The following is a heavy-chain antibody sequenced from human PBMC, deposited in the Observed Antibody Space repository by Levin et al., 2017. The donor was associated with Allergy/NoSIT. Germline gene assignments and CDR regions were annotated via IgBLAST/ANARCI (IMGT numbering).Heavy chain of an antibody. J-gene: IGHJ4*02. D-gene: IGHD3-10*01. V-gene: IGHV3-74*01. CDR1: GFTLSSSW. CDR2: IDWGGSIT. CDR3: ARDEGFRFPS. Sequence: HPGGSLRLSCAASGFTLSSSWMHWVRQAPGKGLVYVSHIDWGGSITRYADFVKGRFTISRDNSKNTLYLQMNSLTTEDTAVYFCARDEGFRFPSWGQGTLVTVSS.